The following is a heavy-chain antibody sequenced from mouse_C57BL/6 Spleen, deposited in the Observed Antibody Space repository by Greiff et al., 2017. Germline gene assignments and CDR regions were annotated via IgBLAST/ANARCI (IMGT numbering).Heavy chain of an antibody. Sequence: DVHLVESGEGLVQPGGSLKLSCAASGFTFSSYAMSWVRQTPEKRLEWVAYISSGGDYIYYADTVKGRFTISRDNARDTLYLQMSSLKSEDTAMFYCTRDPDYFDYRSQGATLTVSS. CDR2: ISSGGDYI. CDR3: TRDPDYFDY. CDR1: GFTFSSYA. V-gene: IGHV5-9-1*02. J-gene: IGHJ2*01.